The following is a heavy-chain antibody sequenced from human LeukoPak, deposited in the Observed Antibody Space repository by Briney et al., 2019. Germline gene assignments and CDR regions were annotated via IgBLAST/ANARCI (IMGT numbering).Heavy chain of an antibody. CDR3: TRVLQQLDYYSYYYMDV. J-gene: IGHJ6*03. CDR1: GLTIGDYA. Sequence: GGSLRLSCTGSGLTIGDYAMSWVRQAPGKGLEWVGFIRSKAYGGTTEYAASVTGIFTISKDDCKSIAYLQMNSLKTEDTAVYYCTRVLQQLDYYSYYYMDVWGKGTTVTISS. CDR2: IRSKAYGGTT. D-gene: IGHD6-13*01. V-gene: IGHV3-49*04.